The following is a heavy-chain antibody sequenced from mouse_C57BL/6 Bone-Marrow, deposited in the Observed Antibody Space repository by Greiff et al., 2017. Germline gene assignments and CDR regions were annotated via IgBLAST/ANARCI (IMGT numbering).Heavy chain of an antibody. CDR3: VSEIYYGNRLAMDY. D-gene: IGHD2-1*01. CDR2: IRSKSNNYAT. CDR1: GFSFNTYA. V-gene: IGHV10-1*01. Sequence: EVQGVESGGGLVQPKGSLKLSCAASGFSFNTYAMNWVRQAPGKGLEWVARIRSKSNNYATYYADSVKDRFTISRDDSESMLYLQMNNLKTEDTARYYCVSEIYYGNRLAMDYWGQGTSVTVSS. J-gene: IGHJ4*01.